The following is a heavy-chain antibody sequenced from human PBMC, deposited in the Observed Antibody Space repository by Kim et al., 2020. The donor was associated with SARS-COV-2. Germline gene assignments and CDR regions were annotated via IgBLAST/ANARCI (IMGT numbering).Heavy chain of an antibody. CDR3: ARDRMRYCSSTSCYEIDY. Sequence: GGSLRLSCAAPGFTFSSYGMHWVRQAPGKGLEWVAVIWYDGSNKYYADSVKGRFTISRDNSKNTLYLQMNSLRAEDTAVYYCARDRMRYCSSTSCYEIDYWGQGTLVTVSP. J-gene: IGHJ4*02. CDR2: IWYDGSNK. CDR1: GFTFSSYG. V-gene: IGHV3-33*01. D-gene: IGHD2-2*01.